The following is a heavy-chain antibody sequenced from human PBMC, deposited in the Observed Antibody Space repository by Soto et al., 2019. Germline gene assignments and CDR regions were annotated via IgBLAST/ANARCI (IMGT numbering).Heavy chain of an antibody. J-gene: IGHJ3*02. V-gene: IGHV1-18*04. D-gene: IGHD3-10*01. CDR2: ISAYNGNT. CDR1: GYTFTSYG. Sequence: GASVKVSCKASGYTFTSYGISWVRQAPGQGLEWMGWISAYNGNTNYAQKLQGRVTMTTDTSTSTAYMELRSLRSDDTAVYYCARDRNYYGSGIPTPYDAFDIWGQGTMVTVPS. CDR3: ARDRNYYGSGIPTPYDAFDI.